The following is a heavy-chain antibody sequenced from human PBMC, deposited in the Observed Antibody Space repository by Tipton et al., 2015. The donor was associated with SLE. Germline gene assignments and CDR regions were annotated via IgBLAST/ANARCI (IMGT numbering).Heavy chain of an antibody. CDR1: FGSINSANHF. Sequence: TLSLTCTVSFGSINSANHFWSWVRQLPGEGLEWLGFISYRGSAYYNPSLQSRVTISLDMSKNQFSLRVTSVTAADTAVYYCARDGPDTSGYYLDYWGQGILVTVSS. CDR3: ARDGPDTSGYYLDY. CDR2: ISYRGSA. V-gene: IGHV4-31*03. J-gene: IGHJ4*02. D-gene: IGHD3-22*01.